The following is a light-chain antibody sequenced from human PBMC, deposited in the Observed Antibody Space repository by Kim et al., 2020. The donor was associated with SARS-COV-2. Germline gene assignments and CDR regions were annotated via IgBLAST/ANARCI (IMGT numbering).Light chain of an antibody. J-gene: IGLJ1*01. V-gene: IGLV2-11*01. CDR1: SSDVGGYNY. CDR3: CSYAGSYTLYV. CDR2: DVS. Sequence: VPISCTGTSSDVGGYNYVSWYQRHPGKAPKLMIYDVSKRPSGVPDRFSGSKSGNTASLTISGLQAEDEADYYCCSYAGSYTLYVFGTGTKVTVL.